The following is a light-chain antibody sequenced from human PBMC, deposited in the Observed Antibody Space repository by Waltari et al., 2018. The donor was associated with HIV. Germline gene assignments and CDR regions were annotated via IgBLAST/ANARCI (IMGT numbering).Light chain of an antibody. CDR1: SSDIGGYNY. Sequence: QSALTQPASVSGSPGQSITISCTGTSSDIGGYNYVSLPQHHPGRAPKLIIFEVSNRPSGVSNRFSGSKSGNTASLIISGLLAEDDADYYCSSYTSGTTWVFGGGTKLTVL. J-gene: IGLJ3*02. CDR3: SSYTSGTTWV. CDR2: EVS. V-gene: IGLV2-14*01.